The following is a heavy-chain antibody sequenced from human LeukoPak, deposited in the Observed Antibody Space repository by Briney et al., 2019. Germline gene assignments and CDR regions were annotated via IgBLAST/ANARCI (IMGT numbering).Heavy chain of an antibody. Sequence: SETLSLTCTVSGGSISGSGYYWSWIRQPPGKGLEWIGEINHSGSTNYNPSLKSRVTISVDTSKNQFSLKLSSVTAADTAVYYCARGIGYYYGSGSYYPYYFDYWGQGTLVTVSS. CDR2: INHSGST. CDR1: GGSISGSGYY. CDR3: ARGIGYYYGSGSYYPYYFDY. V-gene: IGHV4-34*01. D-gene: IGHD3-10*01. J-gene: IGHJ4*02.